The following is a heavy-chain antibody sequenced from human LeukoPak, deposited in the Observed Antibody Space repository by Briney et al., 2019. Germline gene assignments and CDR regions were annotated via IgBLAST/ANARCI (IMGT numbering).Heavy chain of an antibody. J-gene: IGHJ3*02. CDR3: AKDFGIVVVFDAFDI. CDR2: ISGGGVST. V-gene: IGHV3-23*01. D-gene: IGHD3-22*01. CDR1: GFSFSSYA. Sequence: GGSLRLSCAASGFSFSSYAMSWLRQAPGKGLEWVSTISGGGVSTYYADSVKGRFTISRDNSKNTLYLQMNSLRAEDTAVYYCAKDFGIVVVFDAFDIWGQGTMVTVSS.